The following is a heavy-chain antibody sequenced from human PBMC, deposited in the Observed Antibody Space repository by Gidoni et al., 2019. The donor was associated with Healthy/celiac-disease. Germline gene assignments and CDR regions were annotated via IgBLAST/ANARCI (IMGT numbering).Heavy chain of an antibody. J-gene: IGHJ4*02. V-gene: IGHV3-7*01. D-gene: IGHD6-13*01. CDR1: GFTFSSYW. CDR2: IKQDGSEK. CDR3: ARGGWDSSSWGFDY. Sequence: EVQLVESGGGLVQPGGSLRLSCAASGFTFSSYWMSWVRQAPGKGLEWVANIKQDGSEKYYVESVKGRFTISRDNAKNSLYLQMNSLRAEDTAVYYCARGGWDSSSWGFDYWGQGTLVTVSS.